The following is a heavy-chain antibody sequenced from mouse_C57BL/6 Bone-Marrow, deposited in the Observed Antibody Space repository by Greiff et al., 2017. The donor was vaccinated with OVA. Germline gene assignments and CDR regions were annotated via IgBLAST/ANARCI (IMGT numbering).Heavy chain of an antibody. CDR1: GFNIKDYY. V-gene: IGHV1-72*01. D-gene: IGHD1-1*01. CDR3: ARLGAHYGSYYFDY. Sequence: QVQLQQSGAELVKPGASVKLSCTASGFNIKDYYMHWVKQRTEQGLEWIGRIDPNSGGTKYNEKFKSKATLTVDKPSSTAYMQLSSLTSEDSAVYYCARLGAHYGSYYFDYWGQGTTLTVSS. CDR2: IDPNSGGT. J-gene: IGHJ2*01.